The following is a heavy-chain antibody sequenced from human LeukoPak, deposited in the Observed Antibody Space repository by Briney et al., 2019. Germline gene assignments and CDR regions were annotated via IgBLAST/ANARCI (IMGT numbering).Heavy chain of an antibody. CDR2: IKQDGSEE. V-gene: IGHV3-7*01. CDR1: GFTFSSYW. J-gene: IGHJ6*03. CDR3: ARQNAYYDIFTGYYPNYYYYYMDV. Sequence: GGSLRLSCAASGFTFSSYWMSWVRQAPGKGLEWVANIKQDGSEEYYVDSVKGRFTISRDNAKNSLYLQMNSLRAEDTAVYYCARQNAYYDIFTGYYPNYYYYYMDVWGKGTTVTVSS. D-gene: IGHD3-9*01.